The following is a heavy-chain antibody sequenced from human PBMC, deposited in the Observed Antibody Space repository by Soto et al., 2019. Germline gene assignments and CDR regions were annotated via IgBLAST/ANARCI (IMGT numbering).Heavy chain of an antibody. CDR1: GGTFSSYA. J-gene: IGHJ6*02. CDR2: IIPIFGTA. V-gene: IGHV1-69*06. CDR3: ARGRITYCSSTSCHDYYYYGMDV. D-gene: IGHD2-2*01. Sequence: SVKVSCKASGGTFSSYAISWVRQAPGQGLEWMGGIIPIFGTANYAQKFQGRVTITADKSTSTAYMELSSLRSEDTAVYYCARGRITYCSSTSCHDYYYYGMDVWGQGTTVTVSS.